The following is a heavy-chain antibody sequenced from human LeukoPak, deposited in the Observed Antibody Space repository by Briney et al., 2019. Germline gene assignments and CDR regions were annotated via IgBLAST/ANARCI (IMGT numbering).Heavy chain of an antibody. CDR3: ARQSDYCSSTSCYKFFDY. Sequence: SETLSLTXTVSGGSISSSSYYWGWIGQPPGKGLQWIGSIYYSGSTYYNPSLKSRVTISVDTSKNQFSLKLSSVTAADTAVYYCARQSDYCSSTSCYKFFDYWGQGTLVTVSS. CDR2: IYYSGST. CDR1: GGSISSSSYY. V-gene: IGHV4-39*01. J-gene: IGHJ4*02. D-gene: IGHD2-2*02.